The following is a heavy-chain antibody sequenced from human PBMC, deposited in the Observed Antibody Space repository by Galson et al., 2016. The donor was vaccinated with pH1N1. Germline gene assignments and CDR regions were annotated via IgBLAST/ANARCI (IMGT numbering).Heavy chain of an antibody. CDR1: GDSVSSSNAA. CDR3: VREARRAWEIRPTKWFGP. Sequence: CAISGDSVSSSNAAWNWIRQSPSRGLEWLGRTYYRSKWYNDYAPSVKSRITVKADTSKNQFSLQLKSVMPEDTAVYYCVREARRAWEIRPTKWFGPWGQGTLVIVSS. J-gene: IGHJ5*02. V-gene: IGHV6-1*01. D-gene: IGHD1-26*01. CDR2: TYYRSKWYN.